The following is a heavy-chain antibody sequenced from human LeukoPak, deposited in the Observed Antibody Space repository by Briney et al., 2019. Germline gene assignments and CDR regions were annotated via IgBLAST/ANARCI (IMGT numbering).Heavy chain of an antibody. D-gene: IGHD5-24*01. J-gene: IGHJ6*03. CDR2: IKQDGSEK. CDR3: AREPAIHYYYYMDV. Sequence: GGSLRLSCAASGFTFSSYWMSWVRQAPGKGLEWVANIKQDGSEKYYVDSVKGRFTISRDNAKNSLYLQMNSLRAEDTAVYYCAREPAIHYYYYMDVWGKGTTVTVSS. CDR1: GFTFSSYW. V-gene: IGHV3-7*01.